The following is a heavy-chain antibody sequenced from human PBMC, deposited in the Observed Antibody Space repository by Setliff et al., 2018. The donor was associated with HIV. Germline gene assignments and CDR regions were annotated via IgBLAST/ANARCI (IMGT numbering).Heavy chain of an antibody. D-gene: IGHD3-9*01. CDR3: TTESVFLDYFFDY. J-gene: IGHJ4*02. Sequence: ASVKVSCKVSGYTLTELSMHWVRQAPGKGLEWMGGFDPEDGETVYAQKLQGRVTMTEDTSTDTAYMELSSLKTEDTAVYYCTTESVFLDYFFDYWGQGTLVTVSS. CDR1: GYTLTELS. V-gene: IGHV1-24*01. CDR2: FDPEDGET.